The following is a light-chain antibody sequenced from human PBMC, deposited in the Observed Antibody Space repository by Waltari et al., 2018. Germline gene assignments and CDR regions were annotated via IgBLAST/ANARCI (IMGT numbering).Light chain of an antibody. Sequence: QSALTQPASVSGSPGQSVTISCIGTNSDVGGHDHVSWYQHHPGKAPKLLIHNVNKRPSGISNRFSGSKSSNTASLAISGLQAEDEANYYCNSFTSSTTWVFGGGTTLTVL. CDR2: NVN. CDR1: NSDVGGHDH. V-gene: IGLV2-14*03. J-gene: IGLJ3*02. CDR3: NSFTSSTTWV.